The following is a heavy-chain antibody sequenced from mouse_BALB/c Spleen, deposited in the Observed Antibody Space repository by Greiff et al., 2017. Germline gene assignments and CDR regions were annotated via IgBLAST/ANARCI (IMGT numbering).Heavy chain of an antibody. J-gene: IGHJ1*01. CDR2: ISYSGST. CDR1: GYSITSDYA. Sequence: VQLKQSGPGLVKPSQSLSLTCTVTGYSITSDYAWNWIRQFPGNKLEWMGYISYSGSTSYNPSLKSRISITRDTSKNQFFLQLNSVTTEDTATYYCARAPHYYGYGWYFDVWGAGTTVTVSS. D-gene: IGHD1-2*01. CDR3: ARAPHYYGYGWYFDV. V-gene: IGHV3-2*02.